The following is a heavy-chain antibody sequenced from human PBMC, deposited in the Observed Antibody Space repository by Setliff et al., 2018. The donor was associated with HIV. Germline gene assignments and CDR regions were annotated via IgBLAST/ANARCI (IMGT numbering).Heavy chain of an antibody. CDR2: VNQRVTS. CDR3: ARDKGGGYFDS. Sequence: PSETLFLTCAVNSGSFGSYYWSWLRQSPGKGLEWIGEVNQRVTSNYNPSLKSRVTMSIDESKSQFSLKLSSVTAADTAVYFCARDKGGGYFDSWGQGTLVTVSS. V-gene: IGHV4-34*01. J-gene: IGHJ4*02. D-gene: IGHD3-16*01. CDR1: SGSFGSYY.